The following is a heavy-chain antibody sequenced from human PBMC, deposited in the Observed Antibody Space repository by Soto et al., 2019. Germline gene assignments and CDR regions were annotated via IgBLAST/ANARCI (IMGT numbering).Heavy chain of an antibody. J-gene: IGHJ4*02. CDR3: AKGVGSYALSPTSWYYFDY. Sequence: GGSLRLSCAASGFTFSSYAMSWVRQAPGKGLEWVSAISGSGGSTYYADSVKGRFTISRDNSKNTLYLQMNSLRAEDTAVYYCAKGVGSYALSPTSWYYFDYWGQGTLVTVSS. V-gene: IGHV3-23*01. CDR2: ISGSGGST. D-gene: IGHD6-13*01. CDR1: GFTFSSYA.